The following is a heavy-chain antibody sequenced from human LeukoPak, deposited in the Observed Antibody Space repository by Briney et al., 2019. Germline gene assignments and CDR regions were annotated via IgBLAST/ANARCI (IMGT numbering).Heavy chain of an antibody. J-gene: IGHJ6*03. CDR3: ARATWDPNYYYYMDV. CDR2: ISGSGGSK. V-gene: IGHV3-23*01. Sequence: GGSLRLSCAASGFTFSSYGMSWVRQAPGKGLEWVSAISGSGGSKYYADSVKGRFTISRDNSKNKLYLQMNSLRAEDTAVYFCARATWDPNYYYYMDVWGKGTTVTISS. D-gene: IGHD1-26*01. CDR1: GFTFSSYG.